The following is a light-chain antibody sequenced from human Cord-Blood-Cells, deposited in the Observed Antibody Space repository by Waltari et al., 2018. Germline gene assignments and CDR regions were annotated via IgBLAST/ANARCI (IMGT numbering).Light chain of an antibody. CDR3: QQYDNLPPVVT. J-gene: IGKJ3*01. Sequence: DIQMTQSPSSLSASVGDRVTITCQASQDISNYLNWYQHKPGKAPKLLIYDASNLETGVPSRFSGSGSGTDFTFTISSLQPEDIATYYCQQYDNLPPVVTFGPGTKVDIK. CDR1: QDISNY. V-gene: IGKV1-33*01. CDR2: DAS.